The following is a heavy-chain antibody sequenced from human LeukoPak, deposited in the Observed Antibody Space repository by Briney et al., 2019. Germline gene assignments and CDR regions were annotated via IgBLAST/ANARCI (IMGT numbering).Heavy chain of an antibody. V-gene: IGHV3-30*04. CDR3: ARGGWELDAFDI. J-gene: IGHJ3*02. D-gene: IGHD1-26*01. Sequence: GGSRRLSCAVSGFTFSSYAMHWVRQAPGKGLEWVAVISYDGSNKYYADSVKGRFTISRDNSKNTLYLQMNSLRAEDTAVYYCARGGWELDAFDIWGQGTMVTVSS. CDR1: GFTFSSYA. CDR2: ISYDGSNK.